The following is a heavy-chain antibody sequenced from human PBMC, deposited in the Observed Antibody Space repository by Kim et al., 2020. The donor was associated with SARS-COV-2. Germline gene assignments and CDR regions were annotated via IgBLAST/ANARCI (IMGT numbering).Heavy chain of an antibody. D-gene: IGHD2-15*01. V-gene: IGHV4-34*01. CDR3: ARGRWELRFAY. J-gene: IGHJ4*02. CDR1: GGSFSGYY. Sequence: SETLSLTCAVYGGSFSGYYWSWIRQPPGKGLEWIGEINHSGSTNYNPSLKSRVTISVDTSKNQFSLKLSSVTATDTAVYYCARGRWELRFAYWGQGTPVTVSS. CDR2: INHSGST.